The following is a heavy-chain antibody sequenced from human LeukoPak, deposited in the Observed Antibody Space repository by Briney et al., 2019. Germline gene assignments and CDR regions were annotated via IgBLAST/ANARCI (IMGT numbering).Heavy chain of an antibody. CDR3: ARDGRGVTPFRRFDP. CDR1: GFTFSSYG. Sequence: GGSLRLSCAASGFTFSSYGMHWVRQAPGKGLEWVVFIRYDGSNKYYADSVKGRFTISRDNSKNTLYLQMNSLRAEDTAVYYCARDGRGVTPFRRFDPWGQGTLVTVSS. V-gene: IGHV3-30*02. CDR2: IRYDGSNK. D-gene: IGHD3-10*01. J-gene: IGHJ5*02.